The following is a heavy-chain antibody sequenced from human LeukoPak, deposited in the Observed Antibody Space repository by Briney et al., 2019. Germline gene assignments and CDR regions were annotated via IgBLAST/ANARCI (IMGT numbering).Heavy chain of an antibody. CDR1: GGSISSGGYY. CDR2: IYHSGST. Sequence: PSETLSLTCTVSGGSISSGGYYWSWTRQPPGKGLEWIGYIYHSGSTYYNPSLKSRVTISVDRSKNQFSLKLSSVTAADTAVYYCASPYCSSTSCYPGRFDYWGQGTLVTVSS. D-gene: IGHD2-2*01. J-gene: IGHJ4*02. CDR3: ASPYCSSTSCYPGRFDY. V-gene: IGHV4-30-2*01.